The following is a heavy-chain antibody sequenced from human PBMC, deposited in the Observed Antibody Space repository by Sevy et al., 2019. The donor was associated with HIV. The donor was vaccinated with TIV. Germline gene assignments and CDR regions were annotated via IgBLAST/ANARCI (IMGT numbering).Heavy chain of an antibody. CDR3: AREGPRIAQFDY. V-gene: IGHV4-39*02. CDR2: IYYSGST. CDR1: GDSLSSNDYY. D-gene: IGHD6-13*01. Sequence: SETLSLTCTVSGDSLSSNDYYWAWIRQPPGKGLDWIASIYYSGSTYYNPSLKSRVTISVDTSKNQFSLKLRSVTAADTAVYYCAREGPRIAQFDYWGQGTLVTVSS. J-gene: IGHJ4*02.